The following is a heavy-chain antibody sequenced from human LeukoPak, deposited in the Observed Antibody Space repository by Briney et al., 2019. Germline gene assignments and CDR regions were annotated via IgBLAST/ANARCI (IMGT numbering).Heavy chain of an antibody. CDR2: IKSKTDGGAT. Sequence: PGGSLRLSCVASGFTFSSYEMNWVRQAPGQGLEWVGHIKSKTDGGATHYAAPVKGRFAISRDDSTSTLYLQMNSLKTEDTAVYYCTTDGDYWGQGTLVTVSS. CDR3: TTDGDY. V-gene: IGHV3-15*01. J-gene: IGHJ4*02. CDR1: GFTFSSYE.